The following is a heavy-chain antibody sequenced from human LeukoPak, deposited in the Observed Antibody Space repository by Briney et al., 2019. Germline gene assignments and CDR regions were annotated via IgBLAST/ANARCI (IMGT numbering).Heavy chain of an antibody. Sequence: ASVKVSCKASGYTFTSYDINWVRQASGQGLEWMGWMNPNTGNTGYAQKFQGRVTITRNTSISTVYMELSSLRSEDTAVYYCARGVGATISYYHYYIDVWGKGATVTVSS. D-gene: IGHD1-26*01. J-gene: IGHJ6*03. CDR1: GYTFTSYD. CDR2: MNPNTGNT. V-gene: IGHV1-8*03. CDR3: ARGVGATISYYHYYIDV.